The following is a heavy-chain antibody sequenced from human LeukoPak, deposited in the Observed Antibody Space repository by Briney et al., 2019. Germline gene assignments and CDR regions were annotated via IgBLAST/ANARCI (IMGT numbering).Heavy chain of an antibody. V-gene: IGHV3-30*04. D-gene: IGHD3-10*01. CDR2: ISYDGSNK. Sequence: GRPLRLSCAASGFTFSSYAMHWVRQAPGKGLEWVAVISYDGSNKYYADSVKGRFTISRDNSKNTLYLQMNSLRAEDTAVYYCARGVWFGELLSYFDYWGQGTLVTVSS. J-gene: IGHJ4*02. CDR1: GFTFSSYA. CDR3: ARGVWFGELLSYFDY.